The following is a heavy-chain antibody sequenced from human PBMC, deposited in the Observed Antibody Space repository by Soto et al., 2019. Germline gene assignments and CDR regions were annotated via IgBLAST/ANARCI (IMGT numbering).Heavy chain of an antibody. CDR1: GGTFSSYA. Sequence: QVQLVQSGAEVKKPGSSVKVSCKASGGTFSSYAISWVRQAPGQGLEWMGGIIPIFGTANYAQKFQGRVTITADASTSTADMELSSLRSEDTAVYYCARALVGASLVGGRSYGMDVWGQGTPVTVSS. J-gene: IGHJ6*02. V-gene: IGHV1-69*01. CDR3: ARALVGASLVGGRSYGMDV. D-gene: IGHD1-26*01. CDR2: IIPIFGTA.